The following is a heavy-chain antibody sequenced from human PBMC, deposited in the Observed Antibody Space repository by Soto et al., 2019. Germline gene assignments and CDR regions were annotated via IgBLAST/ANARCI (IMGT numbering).Heavy chain of an antibody. V-gene: IGHV1-69*12. CDR3: AGESLYCSGGSCYFLPGIDY. CDR2: NIPIFGTA. Sequence: QVQLVQSGAEVKKPGSSVKVSCKASGGTFSSYAISWVRQAPGQGLEWMGGNIPIFGTANYAQKFQGRATITADESSSTAYMELSSLRSEDTAVYYCAGESLYCSGGSCYFLPGIDYWGQGTLVTVSS. J-gene: IGHJ4*02. D-gene: IGHD2-15*01. CDR1: GGTFSSYA.